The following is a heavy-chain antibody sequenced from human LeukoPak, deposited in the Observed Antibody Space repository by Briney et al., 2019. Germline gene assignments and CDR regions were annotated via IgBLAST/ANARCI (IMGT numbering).Heavy chain of an antibody. J-gene: IGHJ5*02. CDR3: ARARRITMIVVANNWFDP. Sequence: ASVKVSCTASGYTFTSYGISWVRQAPGQGLEWMGWINPNSGGTNYAQKFQGRVTMTRDRSISTAYMELSRLRSDDTAVYYCARARRITMIVVANNWFDPWGQGTLVTVSS. CDR1: GYTFTSYG. V-gene: IGHV1-2*02. D-gene: IGHD3-22*01. CDR2: INPNSGGT.